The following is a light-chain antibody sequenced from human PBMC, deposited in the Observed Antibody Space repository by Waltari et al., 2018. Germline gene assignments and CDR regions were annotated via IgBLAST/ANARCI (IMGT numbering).Light chain of an antibody. J-gene: IGLJ1*01. V-gene: IGLV2-11*01. CDR2: DVS. CDR1: SSDVGGYNY. CDR3: CSYAGSYNFYV. Sequence: QSALTQPRSVSGSPGQSVTISCTGTSSDVGGYNYVSWYQQHPGKAPKVMIYDVSTRPSGVPDRFSGSKSGNTASLTISGLQADDEADYYCCSYAGSYNFYVFGTGTKVSVL.